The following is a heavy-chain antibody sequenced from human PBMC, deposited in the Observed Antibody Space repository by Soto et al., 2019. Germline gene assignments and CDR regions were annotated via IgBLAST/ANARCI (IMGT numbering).Heavy chain of an antibody. CDR2: ISHTGTT. CDR1: GFPISSPYS. Sequence: SETLSLICLVSGFPISSPYSWGWIRQPPGKGLEWIGSISHTGTTSYSPSLTSRVSISVDTSKNQVPLKLTSVTAADTAVYFCARVTMVIRDSDHFGVDVWGHGTTVTVSS. J-gene: IGHJ6*02. CDR3: ARVTMVIRDSDHFGVDV. D-gene: IGHD4-17*01. V-gene: IGHV4-38-2*02.